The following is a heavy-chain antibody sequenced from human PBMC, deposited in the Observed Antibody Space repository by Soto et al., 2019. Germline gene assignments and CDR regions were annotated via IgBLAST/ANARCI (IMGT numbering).Heavy chain of an antibody. J-gene: IGHJ4*02. CDR2: IYYNGIA. CDR1: GGSVSSGSYF. CDR3: STSSGYCSSSTCLLGRFHY. Sequence: SETLSLTCSVSGGSVSSGSYFWSWLRQSPGEGREWIGYIYYNGIARYNPSLRSRVTISAVTSKNQFSLKLTSVTAADTAVYYCSTSSGYCSSSTCLLGRFHYWGQGTLVTVSS. V-gene: IGHV4-61*01. D-gene: IGHD2-2*01.